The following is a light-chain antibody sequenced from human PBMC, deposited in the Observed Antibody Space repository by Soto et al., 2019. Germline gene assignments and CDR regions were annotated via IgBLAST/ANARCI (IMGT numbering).Light chain of an antibody. Sequence: QSALTQPASVSGSPGQSITISCTGTSSDVGSYNYVSWYQQLPGKAPKLMIHDVSNRPSGVSNRFSGSKSGNTASLTISGLQAEDEADYYCSSYTSRSTLEFGGGTKLTVL. CDR3: SSYTSRSTLE. CDR1: SSDVGSYNY. J-gene: IGLJ2*01. CDR2: DVS. V-gene: IGLV2-14*01.